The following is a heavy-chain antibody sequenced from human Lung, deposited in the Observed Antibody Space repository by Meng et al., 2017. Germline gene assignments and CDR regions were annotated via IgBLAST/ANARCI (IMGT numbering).Heavy chain of an antibody. V-gene: IGHV3-74*01. CDR3: TNDRLNH. J-gene: IGHJ1*01. CDR1: GFTFTAHW. CDR2: INRDGTKP. D-gene: IGHD1-1*01. Sequence: EVQLVEAGGGLVPPGGSSRLSCAASGFTFTAHWMHWVRQGPGKGLVWVSRINRDGTKPTYADSVKGRFTISRDNAKNTLYLQMNNLRAEDTAFYYCTNDRLNHWGQGALVTVSS.